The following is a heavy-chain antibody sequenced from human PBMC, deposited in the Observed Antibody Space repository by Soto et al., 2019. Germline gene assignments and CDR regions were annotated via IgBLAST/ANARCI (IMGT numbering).Heavy chain of an antibody. CDR2: IIPLFGTP. J-gene: IGHJ4*02. Sequence: SVKVSCKASGGTFSNYAINWVRQAPGQGLEGMGGIIPLFGTPNYAQKFQGRVTFTAHKSTSTAYKELRSLRSDDTAVYYCARGWETVGTTTPFAYWGQGTLVTVSS. CDR3: ARGWETVGTTTPFAY. CDR1: GGTFSNYA. V-gene: IGHV1-69*06. D-gene: IGHD1-26*01.